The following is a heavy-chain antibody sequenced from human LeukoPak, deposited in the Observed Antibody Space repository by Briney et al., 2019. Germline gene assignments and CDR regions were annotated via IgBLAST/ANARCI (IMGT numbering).Heavy chain of an antibody. CDR3: ARLAIDGYNWGFFDY. CDR1: GYSFTSYW. V-gene: IGHV5-51*01. J-gene: IGHJ4*02. CDR2: IYPGDSDT. Sequence: GESLKISCKGSGYSFTSYWIGWVRQMPGKGLEWMGIIYPGDSDTRYSPSFQGQVTISADKSISTAYLQWSSLKASDTAMYYCARLAIDGYNWGFFDYWGQGTLVTVSS. D-gene: IGHD5-24*01.